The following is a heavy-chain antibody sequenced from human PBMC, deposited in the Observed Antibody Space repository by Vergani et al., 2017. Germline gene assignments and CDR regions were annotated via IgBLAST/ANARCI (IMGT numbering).Heavy chain of an antibody. J-gene: IGHJ4*02. D-gene: IGHD2-15*01. Sequence: EVQLLESGGGLVQPGGSLRLSCAASGFTFSSYAMSWVRQAPGKGLEWVSAISGSGGSTYYADSVKGRFIVSRDNSNDALYLQMNSLRTDDTAVYYCARDLAYCHEGSCALWGQGSVVTVSS. V-gene: IGHV3-23*01. CDR3: ARDLAYCHEGSCAL. CDR1: GFTFSSYA. CDR2: ISGSGGST.